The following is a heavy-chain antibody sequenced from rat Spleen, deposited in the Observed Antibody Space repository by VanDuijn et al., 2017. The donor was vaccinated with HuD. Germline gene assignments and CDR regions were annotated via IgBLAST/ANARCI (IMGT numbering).Heavy chain of an antibody. CDR2: IVYDSTNT. Sequence: EVQLVESDGGLVQPGRSLKLSCAASGFTFSDYAMAWVRQSPKKGLDWVATIVYDSTNTYYRDSVKGRFTIFRDNAKSSLYLQMDSLRSEDTATYYCTSEPTRVYFDYWGQGVMVTVSS. CDR1: GFTFSDYA. V-gene: IGHV5-20*01. CDR3: TSEPTRVYFDY. D-gene: IGHD1-4*01. J-gene: IGHJ2*01.